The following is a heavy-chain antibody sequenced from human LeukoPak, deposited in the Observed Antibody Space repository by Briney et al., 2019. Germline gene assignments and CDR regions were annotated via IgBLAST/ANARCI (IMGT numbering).Heavy chain of an antibody. Sequence: ASVKVSCKASGYTFTSYGISWVRQAPGQGLEWMGWISAYNGNTNYAQKLQGRVTMTTDTSTSTAYMELRSLRSDDTAVYYCARVLPRNYDILTRYLYFDYWGQGTLVTVSS. CDR2: ISAYNGNT. CDR3: ARVLPRNYDILTRYLYFDY. J-gene: IGHJ4*02. D-gene: IGHD3-9*01. V-gene: IGHV1-18*04. CDR1: GYTFTSYG.